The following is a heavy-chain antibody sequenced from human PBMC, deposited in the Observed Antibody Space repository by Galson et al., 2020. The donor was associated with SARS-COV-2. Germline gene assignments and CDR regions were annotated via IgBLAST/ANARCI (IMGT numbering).Heavy chain of an antibody. CDR1: VGSISSGDYY. V-gene: IGHV4-30-4*01. Sequence: EISETLSLTCTVSVGSISSGDYYWFWIRQPPGKGLEWIGYIYYSGSTYYNPSRKSRVTISVDTSKNQFSLKLSSVTAADTAVYYCARESYYYDSSGYGPWGQGTMVTVSS. J-gene: IGHJ3*01. CDR3: ARESYYYDSSGYGP. CDR2: IYYSGST. D-gene: IGHD3-22*01.